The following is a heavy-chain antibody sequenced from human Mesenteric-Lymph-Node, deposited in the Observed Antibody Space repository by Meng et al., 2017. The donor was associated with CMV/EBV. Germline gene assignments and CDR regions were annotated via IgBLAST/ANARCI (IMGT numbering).Heavy chain of an antibody. CDR2: ISHSEET. CDR3: ARGSYCTKATCHSANFDY. D-gene: IGHD2-8*01. J-gene: IGHJ4*02. Sequence: SETLSLTCAVSGDSISNHLWWNWVRQTPGKGLEWIGEISHSEETKFNPSLQSRVTISLDKTNNHFSLRLTSVTAADTAVYYCARGSYCTKATCHSANFDYWSQGTLVTVSS. CDR1: GDSISNHLW. V-gene: IGHV4-4*02.